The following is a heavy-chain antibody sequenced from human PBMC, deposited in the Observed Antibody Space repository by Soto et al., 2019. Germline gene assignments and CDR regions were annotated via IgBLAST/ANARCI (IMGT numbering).Heavy chain of an antibody. CDR1: GGSISSYH. V-gene: IGHV4-59*01. Sequence: PSETLSLTCTVSGGSISSYHWSWIRQPPGKGLEWIGYIYYSGSTNYNPSLKSRVTISVDTSKNQFSLKLSSVTAADTAVYYCARGSPEGGSYWEDDYYYYGMDVWGQGTTVTFSS. J-gene: IGHJ6*02. CDR3: ARGSPEGGSYWEDDYYYYGMDV. D-gene: IGHD1-26*01. CDR2: IYYSGST.